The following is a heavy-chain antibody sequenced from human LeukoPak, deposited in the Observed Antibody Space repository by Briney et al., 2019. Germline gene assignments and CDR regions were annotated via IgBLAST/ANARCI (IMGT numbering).Heavy chain of an antibody. Sequence: SETLSLTCTVSGGSISSSSYYWGWIRQPPGKGLEWIGSIYYSGSTYYNPSLKSRVTISVDTSKNQFSLKLSSVTAADTAVYYCAGYTSNWYTFDYWGQGTPVTVSS. D-gene: IGHD6-13*01. CDR2: IYYSGST. CDR1: GGSISSSSYY. J-gene: IGHJ4*02. V-gene: IGHV4-39*01. CDR3: AGYTSNWYTFDY.